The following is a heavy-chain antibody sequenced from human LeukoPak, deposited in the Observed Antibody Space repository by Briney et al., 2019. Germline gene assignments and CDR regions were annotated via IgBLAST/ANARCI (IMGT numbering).Heavy chain of an antibody. J-gene: IGHJ4*02. CDR1: GFMFRSYG. CDR2: IRDGRGM. D-gene: IGHD1-1*01. V-gene: IGHV3-30*02. Sequence: PGGSLRLSCVASGFMFRSYGMHWVRQAPGKGLEWLAFIRDGRGMYYANSVKGRLAISRDNSQSTLYLQMISLRPEDTAVYYCAKDLGQRELDYWGQGNLVTVSS. CDR3: AKDLGQRELDY.